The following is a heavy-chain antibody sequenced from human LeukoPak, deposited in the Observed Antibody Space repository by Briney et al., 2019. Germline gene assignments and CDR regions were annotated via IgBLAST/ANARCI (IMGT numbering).Heavy chain of an antibody. CDR2: ISGSGVST. V-gene: IGHV3-23*01. Sequence: QTGGSLRLSCAASGFPFSTYTMNWVRQAPGKGLEWVSAISGSGVSTYYADSVKGRFTVSRDNSKNTLYLQMSSLRAEDTAVYYCAKDERNWNYNLASQTYDWGQGTLVTVSS. D-gene: IGHD1-7*01. CDR3: AKDERNWNYNLASQTYD. CDR1: GFPFSTYT. J-gene: IGHJ4*02.